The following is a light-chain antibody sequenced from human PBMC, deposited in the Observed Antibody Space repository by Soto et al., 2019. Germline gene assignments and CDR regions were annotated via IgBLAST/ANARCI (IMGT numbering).Light chain of an antibody. CDR2: GVT. Sequence: ALTQPASVSGSPGQSITISCTGTSSDIGSYNYISWYQQYPDKGPKLMIYGVTNRPSGVSNRFSGSKSGYTASLTISGLQAEDEADYYCCSYTTTTAYVFGTGTKVTVL. CDR3: CSYTTTTAYV. V-gene: IGLV2-14*03. J-gene: IGLJ1*01. CDR1: SSDIGSYNY.